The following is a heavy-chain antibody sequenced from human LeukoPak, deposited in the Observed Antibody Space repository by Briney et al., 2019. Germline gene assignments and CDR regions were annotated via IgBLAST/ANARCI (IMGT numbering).Heavy chain of an antibody. V-gene: IGHV3-33*01. J-gene: IGHJ6*02. D-gene: IGHD2-8*01. CDR2: LCFVKNQ. CDR3: ARDRHCVNGVCHSPPGMDV. CDR1: GFILKDIG. Sequence: PGGSLGFSWEALGFILKDIGRNGFGQPPGKGLEWGAVLCFVKNQHFADSVKGRFAISRDNSKNTVYLQINSLRAEDTAVYYCARDRHCVNGVCHSPPGMDVWGQGTTVTVSS.